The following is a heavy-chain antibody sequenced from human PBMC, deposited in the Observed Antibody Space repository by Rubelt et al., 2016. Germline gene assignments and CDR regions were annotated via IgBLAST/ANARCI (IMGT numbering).Heavy chain of an antibody. CDR2: IKEDGSEK. J-gene: IGHJ4*02. V-gene: IGHV3-7*03. CDR3: AKGVNSGSYNYFDS. D-gene: IGHD1-26*01. Sequence: GSLRLSCAAYGFTISSDALHWVRQAPGKGLEWVANIKEDGSEKYYVDSVKGRFTISRDNAKNSLYLQMKSLRAEDTAVYSCAKGVNSGSYNYFDSWGQGILVTVSS. CDR1: GFTISSDA.